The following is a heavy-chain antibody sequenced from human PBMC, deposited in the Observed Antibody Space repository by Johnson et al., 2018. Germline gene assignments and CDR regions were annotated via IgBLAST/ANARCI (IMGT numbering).Heavy chain of an antibody. CDR2: IKQDGIEK. V-gene: IGHV3-7*01. Sequence: VQLVQSGGGLVRPGGSLRLSCVASGFTFSTYWVSWVRQAPGKGLEWVANIKQDGIEKYYVDSVRGRFTISRDNDKNSLYRQMNSLRAEDTAVYYCGRQGGYSSSRNLPGYFQHWGQGTLVTVSS. CDR3: GRQGGYSSSRNLPGYFQH. CDR1: GFTFSTYW. J-gene: IGHJ1*01. D-gene: IGHD6-13*01.